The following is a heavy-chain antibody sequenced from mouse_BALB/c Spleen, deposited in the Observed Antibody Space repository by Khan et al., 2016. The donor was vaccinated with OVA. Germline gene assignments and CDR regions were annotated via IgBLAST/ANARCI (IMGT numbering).Heavy chain of an antibody. CDR1: GFSLTNYG. D-gene: IGHD2-10*01. V-gene: IGHV2-6-1*01. CDR2: IWHDGST. CDR3: ARQPYYHYNIMDY. J-gene: IGHJ4*01. Sequence: VQLQESGPGLVAPSQSLSITCTISGFSLTNYGVHWVRQPPGKGLEWLVVIWHDGSTTYNSALKSRLTISKDNSKSQVFLKMNSLQTDDTVMYFCARQPYYHYNIMDYWGQGTSVTVSS.